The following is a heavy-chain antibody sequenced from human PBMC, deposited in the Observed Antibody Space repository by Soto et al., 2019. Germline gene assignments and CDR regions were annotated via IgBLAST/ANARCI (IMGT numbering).Heavy chain of an antibody. CDR2: IRAGGGDT. Sequence: GGSLRLSCAASGFTFNTYVMSWVRQAPGKELEWISAIRAGGGDTYYADSVRGRFTISRDNSKNTLYLQLNSLRAEDTAVYYCVKGGWLDFWGQGIRVTVSS. CDR1: GFTFNTYV. V-gene: IGHV3-23*01. CDR3: VKGGWLDF. D-gene: IGHD6-19*01. J-gene: IGHJ4*02.